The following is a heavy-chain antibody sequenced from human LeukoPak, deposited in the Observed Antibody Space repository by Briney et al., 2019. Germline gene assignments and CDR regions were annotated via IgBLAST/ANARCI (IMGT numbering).Heavy chain of an antibody. D-gene: IGHD3-10*01. Sequence: GGSLRLSCAASGFTFSSYAMSWVRQAPGKGLEWVSAISGSGDNTYYAGSVKGRFNISRDSSKNTLYLQMSSLRVEDTAVYYCASQGRGAFDIWGQGTMVTVSS. CDR1: GFTFSSYA. V-gene: IGHV3-23*01. CDR3: ASQGRGAFDI. CDR2: ISGSGDNT. J-gene: IGHJ3*02.